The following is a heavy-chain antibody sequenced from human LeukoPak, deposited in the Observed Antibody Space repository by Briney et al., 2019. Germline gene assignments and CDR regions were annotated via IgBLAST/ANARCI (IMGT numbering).Heavy chain of an antibody. CDR3: ARDTYYYGSGSYEPDY. D-gene: IGHD3-10*01. Sequence: GGSLRLSCAASGFTFSSYGMHWVRQAPGKGLEWVAVISYDGSNKYYADSVKGRFTISRDNSKNTLYLQMNSLRAEDTAVYYCARDTYYYGSGSYEPDYWGQGTLVTVSS. CDR1: GFTFSSYG. CDR2: ISYDGSNK. V-gene: IGHV3-30*19. J-gene: IGHJ4*02.